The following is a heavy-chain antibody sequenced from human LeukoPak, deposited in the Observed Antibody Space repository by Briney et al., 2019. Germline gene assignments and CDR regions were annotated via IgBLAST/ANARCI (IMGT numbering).Heavy chain of an antibody. CDR2: ISGGGGST. CDR1: GFTFSSYD. Sequence: GSLRLSCEASGFTFSSYDMSWVRQVPGMGLEWVSTISGGGGSTYYADSVKGPFTISRDNSKNTLYLQMSSLRAEDTAIYYCAKALDYSGSEDGMDVWGQGTTVTVSS. D-gene: IGHD6-6*01. J-gene: IGHJ6*02. CDR3: AKALDYSGSEDGMDV. V-gene: IGHV3-23*01.